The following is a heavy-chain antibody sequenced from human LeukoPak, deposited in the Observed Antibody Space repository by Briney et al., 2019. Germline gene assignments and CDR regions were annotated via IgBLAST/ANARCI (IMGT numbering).Heavy chain of an antibody. CDR1: GFTFSSYE. CDR2: ISTSGNTK. D-gene: IGHD5-18*01. V-gene: IGHV3-48*03. Sequence: PGGSLRLSCAASGFTFSSYEMNWVRQAPGKGLEWVSYISTSGNTKFYADSVKGRFTISRDNAKNSLYLQMNSVRAEDTAVYYCARSIYSPSYYFDNWGQGTLVTVSS. CDR3: ARSIYSPSYYFDN. J-gene: IGHJ4*02.